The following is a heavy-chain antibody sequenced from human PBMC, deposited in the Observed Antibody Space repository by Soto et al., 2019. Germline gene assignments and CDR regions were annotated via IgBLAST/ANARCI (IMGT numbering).Heavy chain of an antibody. D-gene: IGHD3-16*01. J-gene: IGHJ6*01. V-gene: IGHV1-69*19. CDR1: GGTFSSYA. Sequence: QVQLVQSGAEVKKPGSAVKVSCKAAGGTFSSYAISWVRQAPGQGLEWMGGIIPLFGTANSAQKFQGRVTITADESTSTAYMGLRSLRSGDTAVYYSAIDRCGLKGGIRDDYGMDVWGQGSTFTVAS. CDR2: IIPLFGTA. CDR3: AIDRCGLKGGIRDDYGMDV.